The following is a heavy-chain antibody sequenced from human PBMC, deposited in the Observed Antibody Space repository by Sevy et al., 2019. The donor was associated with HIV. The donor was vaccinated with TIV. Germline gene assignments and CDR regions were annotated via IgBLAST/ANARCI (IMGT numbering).Heavy chain of an antibody. J-gene: IGHJ3*02. CDR1: GFTFSSYG. Sequence: GGSLRLSCAASGFTFSSYGMHWVRQAPGKGLEWVAVIWYDGSNKYYADSVKGRFTISRDNSKNTLYLQMNSLRAEDTAVYYCAKVQYYYGSGSYGVDIWGQGTMVTVSS. CDR2: IWYDGSNK. V-gene: IGHV3-33*06. D-gene: IGHD3-10*01. CDR3: AKVQYYYGSGSYGVDI.